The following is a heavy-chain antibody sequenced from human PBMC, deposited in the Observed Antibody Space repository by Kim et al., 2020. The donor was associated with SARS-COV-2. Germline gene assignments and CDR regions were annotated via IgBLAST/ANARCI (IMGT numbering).Heavy chain of an antibody. CDR3: AADLRDCSGGSCYSYYYGMDV. D-gene: IGHD2-15*01. Sequence: SVKVSCKASGFTFTSSAVQWVRQARGQRLEWIGWIVVGSGNTNYAQKFQERVTITRDMSTSTAYMELSSLRSEDTAVYYCAADLRDCSGGSCYSYYYGMDVWGQGTTVTVSS. CDR2: IVVGSGNT. J-gene: IGHJ6*02. V-gene: IGHV1-58*01. CDR1: GFTFTSSA.